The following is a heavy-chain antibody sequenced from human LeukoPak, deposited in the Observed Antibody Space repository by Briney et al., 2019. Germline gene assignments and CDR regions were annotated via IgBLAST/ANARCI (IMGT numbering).Heavy chain of an antibody. CDR1: GFTFSSYS. CDR3: ARGVTIFGVVIMERAFDI. CDR2: ISSSSSYI. V-gene: IGHV3-21*01. Sequence: PGGSLRLSCAASGFTFSSYSMNWVRQAPGKGLEWVSSISSSSSYIYYADSVKGRFTISRDNAKSSLYLQMNSLRAEDTAVYYCARGVTIFGVVIMERAFDIWGQGTMVTVSS. D-gene: IGHD3-3*01. J-gene: IGHJ3*02.